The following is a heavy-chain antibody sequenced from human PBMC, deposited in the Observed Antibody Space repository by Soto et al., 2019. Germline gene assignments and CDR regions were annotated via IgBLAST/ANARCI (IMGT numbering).Heavy chain of an antibody. V-gene: IGHV1-3*01. CDR2: INAGNGNT. CDR3: ARELFPIVVVTAIRGDFDY. J-gene: IGHJ4*02. D-gene: IGHD2-21*02. CDR1: GYAFTRYV. Sequence: ALLKVYWKASGYAFTRYVSHWVRKAPGQRLEWMGWINAGNGNTKYSQKFQGRVTITRDTSASTAYMELSSLRSEDTAVYYCARELFPIVVVTAIRGDFDYWGQGTLVTVYS.